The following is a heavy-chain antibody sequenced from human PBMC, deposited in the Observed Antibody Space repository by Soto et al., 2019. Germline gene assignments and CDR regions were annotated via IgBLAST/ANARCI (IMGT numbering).Heavy chain of an antibody. V-gene: IGHV1-18*04. Sequence: QVQLVQSGAEVKKPGASVKVSCKASGYTFTSYGISWVRQAPGQGLEWMGWISAYNGNTNYAQKLQGRVTMTTDTSTSTAYMELRSLRSDNTAVYYCARQRRGLIVGATHLDYLGQGTLVTVSS. J-gene: IGHJ4*02. D-gene: IGHD1-26*01. CDR1: GYTFTSYG. CDR2: ISAYNGNT. CDR3: ARQRRGLIVGATHLDY.